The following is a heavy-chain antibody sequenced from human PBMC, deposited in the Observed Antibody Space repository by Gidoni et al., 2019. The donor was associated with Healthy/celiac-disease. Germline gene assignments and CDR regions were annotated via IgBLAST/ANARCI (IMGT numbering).Heavy chain of an antibody. Sequence: QVQLVQSGAEVKKPGSSVKLSCKASGGPFSSFPISWVRQAPGQGLEWMGGIIPIFGTANYAQKFQGRVTITADESTSTAYMELSSLRSEDTAVYYCARANGDIPLNYYYGMDVWGQGTTVTVSS. D-gene: IGHD4-17*01. J-gene: IGHJ6*02. CDR3: ARANGDIPLNYYYGMDV. CDR1: GGPFSSFP. CDR2: IIPIFGTA. V-gene: IGHV1-69*01.